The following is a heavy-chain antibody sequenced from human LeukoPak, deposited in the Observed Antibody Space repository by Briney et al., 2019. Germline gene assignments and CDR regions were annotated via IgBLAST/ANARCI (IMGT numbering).Heavy chain of an antibody. CDR1: GFTFSSYA. J-gene: IGHJ3*02. CDR3: AREDRVPNAFDI. V-gene: IGHV3-30-3*01. Sequence: GGSLRLSCAAPGFTFSSYAMHWVRQAPGKGLEWVAVISYDGSNKYYADSVKGRFTISRDNSKNTLYLQMNSLRAEDTAVYYCAREDRVPNAFDIWGQGTMVTVSS. CDR2: ISYDGSNK.